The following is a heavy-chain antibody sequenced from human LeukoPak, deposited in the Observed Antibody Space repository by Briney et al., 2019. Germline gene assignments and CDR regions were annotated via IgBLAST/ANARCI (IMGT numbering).Heavy chain of an antibody. CDR2: IWYDGSNK. D-gene: IGHD2-2*01. V-gene: IGHV3-33*06. CDR3: AKDRRLYCSGTSCYSDY. J-gene: IGHJ4*02. Sequence: PGGSLRLSCAASGFTFSSYGMHWVRQAPGKGLEWVAVIWYDGSNKYYADSVKGRFTISRDNSKNTLYLQMNSLRAEDTAVYYCAKDRRLYCSGTSCYSDYWGQGTLVTVSS. CDR1: GFTFSSYG.